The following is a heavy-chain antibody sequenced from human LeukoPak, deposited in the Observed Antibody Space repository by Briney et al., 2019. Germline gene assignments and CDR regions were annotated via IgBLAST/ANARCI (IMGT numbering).Heavy chain of an antibody. CDR1: GFTFSSYW. Sequence: GGSLRLSCAASGFTFSSYWMHWVRHAPGKGLVWVSRINSDGSSTSYADSVKGRFTISRDNAKNTLYLQMNSLRAEDTAVYYCARYCSSTSCYPGVDYWGQGTLVTVSS. V-gene: IGHV3-74*01. J-gene: IGHJ4*02. CDR3: ARYCSSTSCYPGVDY. CDR2: INSDGSST. D-gene: IGHD2-2*01.